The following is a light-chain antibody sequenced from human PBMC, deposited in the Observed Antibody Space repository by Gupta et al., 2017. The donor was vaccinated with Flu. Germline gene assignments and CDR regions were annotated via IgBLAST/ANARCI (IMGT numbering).Light chain of an antibody. V-gene: IGLV6-57*01. CDR3: QYYDPTYFV. Sequence: TVTIYCTRNSGSRASNYVQWYQQRQDSSPTMVIDDDKQRPSGVTDRFSCSIDRSSTSASIPISGLKTEDESYDSCQYYDPTYFVFGGGTKLTVL. J-gene: IGLJ2*01. CDR2: DDK. CDR1: SGSRASNY.